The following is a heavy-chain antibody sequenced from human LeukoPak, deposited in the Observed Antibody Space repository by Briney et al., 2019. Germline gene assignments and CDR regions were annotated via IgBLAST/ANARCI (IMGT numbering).Heavy chain of an antibody. Sequence: SETLSLTCVVSGGSISSGGYSWSWIRQTPGKGLEWIGYIYYSGNTNYNPSLKSRVTISVDTSKNQFSLKLSSVTAADTAVYYCARETSQKGAHYMDVWGKGTTVTISS. CDR2: IYYSGNT. D-gene: IGHD3-16*01. CDR1: GGSISSGGYS. J-gene: IGHJ6*03. CDR3: ARETSQKGAHYMDV. V-gene: IGHV4-61*08.